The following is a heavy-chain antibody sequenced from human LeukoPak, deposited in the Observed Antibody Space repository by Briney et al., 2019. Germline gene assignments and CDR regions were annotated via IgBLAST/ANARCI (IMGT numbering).Heavy chain of an antibody. J-gene: IGHJ4*02. Sequence: SETLSLTCTVSGGSISSHYWSWIRQPPGKGLEWIGEINHSGSTNYNPSLKNRVTISVDTSKNQFSLKLSSVTAADTAVYYCAIYRDGYNFGFDYWGQGTLVTVSS. CDR3: AIYRDGYNFGFDY. CDR1: GGSISSHY. D-gene: IGHD5-24*01. V-gene: IGHV4-34*01. CDR2: INHSGST.